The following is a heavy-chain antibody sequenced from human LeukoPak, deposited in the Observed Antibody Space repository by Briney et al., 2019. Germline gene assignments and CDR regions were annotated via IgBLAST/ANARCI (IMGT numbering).Heavy chain of an antibody. CDR2: INPNSGGT. Sequence: ASVKVSCKASGYTFTGYYMHWVRQAPGQGLEWMGWINPNSGGTNYAQKFQGRVTKTRDTSISTAYMELSRLRSDDTAVYYCARDAYYDFWSGYYDYYYYYMDVWGKGTTVTVSS. D-gene: IGHD3-3*01. V-gene: IGHV1-2*02. CDR3: ARDAYYDFWSGYYDYYYYYMDV. CDR1: GYTFTGYY. J-gene: IGHJ6*03.